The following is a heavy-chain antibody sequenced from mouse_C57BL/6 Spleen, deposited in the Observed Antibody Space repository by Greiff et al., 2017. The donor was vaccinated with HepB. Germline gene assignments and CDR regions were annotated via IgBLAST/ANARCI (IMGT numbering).Heavy chain of an antibody. Sequence: QVQLQQPGAELVRPGTSVKLSCKASGYTFTSYWIHWVKQRPGQGLEWIGVIDPSDSYTNYNQKFKGKATLTVDTSSSTAYMQLSSLTSEDSAVYYCARDEGYYYGSSVYAMDYWGQGTSVTVSS. D-gene: IGHD1-1*01. J-gene: IGHJ4*01. CDR3: ARDEGYYYGSSVYAMDY. CDR2: IDPSDSYT. V-gene: IGHV1-59*01. CDR1: GYTFTSYW.